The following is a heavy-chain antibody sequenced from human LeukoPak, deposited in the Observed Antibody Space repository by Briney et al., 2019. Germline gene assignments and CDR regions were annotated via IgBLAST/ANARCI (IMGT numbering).Heavy chain of an antibody. D-gene: IGHD2-2*01. J-gene: IGHJ4*02. CDR2: ISAYNGNT. V-gene: IGHV1-18*01. CDR3: ARDSCSSTSCYYFDY. CDR1: GYTFTSYG. Sequence: ASVKVSCKASGYTFTSYGISWVRQAPGQGLEWMGWISAYNGNTNYAQKLQGRVTVTTDTSTSTAYMELRSLRSDDTAVYYCARDSCSSTSCYYFDYWGQGTLVTVSS.